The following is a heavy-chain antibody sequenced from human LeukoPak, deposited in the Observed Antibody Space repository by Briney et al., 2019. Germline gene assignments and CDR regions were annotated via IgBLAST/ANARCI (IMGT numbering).Heavy chain of an antibody. V-gene: IGHV3-23*01. D-gene: IGHD5-18*01. CDR1: GFMFSNYW. J-gene: IGHJ4*02. CDR3: AKDRGYSYGYAEDY. CDR2: ISGSGGST. Sequence: GGSLRLSCVGSGFMFSNYWMSWVRQAPGKGLEWVSAISGSGGSTYYADSVKGRFTISRDNSKNTLYLQMNSLRAEDTAVYYCAKDRGYSYGYAEDYWGQGTLVTVSS.